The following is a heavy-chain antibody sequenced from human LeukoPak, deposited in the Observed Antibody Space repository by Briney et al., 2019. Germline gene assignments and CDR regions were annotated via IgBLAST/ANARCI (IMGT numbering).Heavy chain of an antibody. CDR3: ARFGPSRDGYNYADY. Sequence: SQTLSLTCTVSGGSISGGGYYWSWIRQHPGKGLEWIGYIYYSGSTYYNPSLKSRVTISVDTSKNQFSLKVSSVTAADTAVYYCARFGPSRDGYNYADYWGQGTLVTVSS. V-gene: IGHV4-31*03. CDR1: GGSISGGGYY. J-gene: IGHJ4*02. CDR2: IYYSGST. D-gene: IGHD5-24*01.